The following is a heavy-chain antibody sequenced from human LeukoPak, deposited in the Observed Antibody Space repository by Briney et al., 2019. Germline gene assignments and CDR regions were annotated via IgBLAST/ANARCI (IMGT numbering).Heavy chain of an antibody. V-gene: IGHV4-34*01. CDR1: GASFSGYS. D-gene: IGHD6-19*01. Sequence: SETLSLTCAVYGASFSGYSWCWIRQPPGKGLEWIGEINHSGSTKCNPPLKSRLTISVDTSKKHSSLKLSSVTAADTAVYYCARLSAGSGWLDFDYWGQGTLVTVSS. J-gene: IGHJ4*02. CDR3: ARLSAGSGWLDFDY. CDR2: INHSGST.